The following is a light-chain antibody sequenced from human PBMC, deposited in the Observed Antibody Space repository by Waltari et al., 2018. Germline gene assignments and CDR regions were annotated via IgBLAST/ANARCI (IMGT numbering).Light chain of an antibody. CDR1: QTVRTTY. CDR3: QQYDISPLT. Sequence: EIVLTQSPGTLSLSLGERATLSCRASQTVRTTYLAWYQQKPAQAPTLLIYGASSRATGIPDRFSGSGSGTDFSLTISSLEPEDFAVYYCQQYDISPLTFGGGTKVEIK. J-gene: IGKJ4*01. V-gene: IGKV3-20*01. CDR2: GAS.